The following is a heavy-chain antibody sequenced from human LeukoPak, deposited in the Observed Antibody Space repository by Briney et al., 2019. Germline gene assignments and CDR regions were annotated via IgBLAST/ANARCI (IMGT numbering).Heavy chain of an antibody. CDR2: IKQDGTEK. Sequence: GGSLRLSCAASGFTFTTYWMRWLPQAPGKGLEGVANIKQDGTEKYHVDSVKGRFTISRDNATNSLELQMNSLTTDDTALYYCARGARGSSSWYFDFWGRGSLVTVSS. V-gene: IGHV3-7*03. CDR1: GFTFTTYW. J-gene: IGHJ2*01. CDR3: ARGARGSSSWYFDF.